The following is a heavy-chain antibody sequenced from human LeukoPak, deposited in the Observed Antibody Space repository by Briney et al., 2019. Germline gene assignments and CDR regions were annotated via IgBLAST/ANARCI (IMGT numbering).Heavy chain of an antibody. CDR1: GFTFSGSS. CDR3: FGSSSWYSWQSFDY. V-gene: IGHV3-73*01. J-gene: IGHJ4*02. D-gene: IGHD6-13*01. Sequence: GGSLKLSCAASGFTFSGSSMHWVRQASGKGLEWVGRIRSKGNNYATVYAASVKGRFTISRDDSKDTAYLQMNSLKTEDTAVYYCFGSSSWYSWQSFDYWGQGTLVTVSS. CDR2: IRSKGNNYAT.